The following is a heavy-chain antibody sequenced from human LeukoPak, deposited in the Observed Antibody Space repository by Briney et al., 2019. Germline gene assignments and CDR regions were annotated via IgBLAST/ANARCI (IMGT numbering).Heavy chain of an antibody. CDR3: ARGDYYDSSGYYHEPDY. Sequence: KASETLSLTCAVYGGSFSGYYWSWIRQPPGKGLEWIGEINHSGSTNYNPSLKSRVTISADTSKNQFSLKLSSVTAADTAVYYCARGDYYDSSGYYHEPDYWGQGTLVTVSS. CDR1: GGSFSGYY. CDR2: INHSGST. J-gene: IGHJ4*02. V-gene: IGHV4-34*01. D-gene: IGHD3-22*01.